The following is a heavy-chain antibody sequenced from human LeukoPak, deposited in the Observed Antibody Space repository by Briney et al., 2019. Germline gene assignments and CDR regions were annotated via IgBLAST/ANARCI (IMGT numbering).Heavy chain of an antibody. J-gene: IGHJ4*02. CDR3: ASLAAADNARDDY. D-gene: IGHD6-13*01. CDR1: GGSISSYY. CDR2: IYYSGST. V-gene: IGHV4-59*01. Sequence: PSETLSLTCTVSGGSISSYYWSWIRQPPGKGLEWIGYIYYSGSTNYNPSLKSRVTISVDTSKNQFSLKLSSVTAADTAVYYCASLAAADNARDDYWGQGTLVTVSP.